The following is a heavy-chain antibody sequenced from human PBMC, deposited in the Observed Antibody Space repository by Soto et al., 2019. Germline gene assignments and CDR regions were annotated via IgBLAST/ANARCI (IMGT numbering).Heavy chain of an antibody. CDR1: GFTFSSYG. D-gene: IGHD4-17*01. Sequence: QVQLVESGGGVVQPGRSLRLSCAASGFTFSSYGMHWVPQAPGKGLEWVAVISYDGSNKYYADSVKGRFTISRDNSKNTLYLQMNSLRAEDTAVYYCASGDGDYVRFAFDIWGQGTMVTVSS. CDR3: ASGDGDYVRFAFDI. V-gene: IGHV3-30*03. J-gene: IGHJ3*02. CDR2: ISYDGSNK.